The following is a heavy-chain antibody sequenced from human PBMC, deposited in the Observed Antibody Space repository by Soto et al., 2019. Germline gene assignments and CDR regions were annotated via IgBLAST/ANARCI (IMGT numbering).Heavy chain of an antibody. CDR3: VRGVDDEDGAAAPWFYFEN. D-gene: IGHD6-25*01. Sequence: PGWSLRLSCAASGFTFSSYGMHLVRQAPGKGLEWVAVISYDGSNKYYADSVKGRFTISRDNSKNTLYLQMNRLRAEDTAVYYCVRGVDDEDGAAAPWFYFENWGKGTQVTVS. J-gene: IGHJ4*02. CDR2: ISYDGSNK. V-gene: IGHV3-30*03. CDR1: GFTFSSYG.